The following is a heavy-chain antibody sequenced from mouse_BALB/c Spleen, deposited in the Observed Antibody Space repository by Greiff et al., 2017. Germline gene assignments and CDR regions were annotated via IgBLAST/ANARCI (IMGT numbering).Heavy chain of an antibody. J-gene: IGHJ4*01. Sequence: VQRVESGAELVKPGASVKLSCKTSGYTFTSYWIQWVKQRPGQGLGWIGEIFPGTGTTYYNEKFKGKATLTIDTSSSTAYMQLSSLTSEDSAVYFCARGGIYYGSSSYYAMDYWGQGTSVTVSS. CDR2: IFPGTGTT. CDR1: GYTFTSYW. V-gene: IGHV1S132*01. CDR3: ARGGIYYGSSSYYAMDY. D-gene: IGHD1-1*01.